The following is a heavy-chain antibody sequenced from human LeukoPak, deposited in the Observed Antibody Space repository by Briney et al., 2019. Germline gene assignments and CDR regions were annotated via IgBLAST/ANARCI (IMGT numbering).Heavy chain of an antibody. D-gene: IGHD4-17*01. CDR1: GFTFDDYA. CDR3: AKQYGDYLYYFDY. Sequence: PGGSLRLSCAASGFTFDDYAMHWVRQPPGKGLEWVSLISWDGGSTNYADSVKGRFTISRDNSKNSLYLQMNSLRAEDTALYYCAKQYGDYLYYFDYWGQGTLVTVSS. V-gene: IGHV3-43D*03. CDR2: ISWDGGST. J-gene: IGHJ4*02.